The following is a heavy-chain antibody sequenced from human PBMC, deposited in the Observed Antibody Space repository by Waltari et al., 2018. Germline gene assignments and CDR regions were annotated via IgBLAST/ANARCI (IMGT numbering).Heavy chain of an antibody. V-gene: IGHV4-4*07. D-gene: IGHD6-13*01. CDR3: ASGKLVSVAFDI. Sequence: QVQLQESGPGLVKPSETRSLTGAVSGGSGSSYYWRWIRQPAGKGLEWIARIYTSGSTNYNPTLKRRVTMSVDTSKYQFSLKLSSVTAADTAVYYCASGKLVSVAFDIWGQGTMVTVSS. J-gene: IGHJ3*02. CDR2: IYTSGST. CDR1: GGSGSSYY.